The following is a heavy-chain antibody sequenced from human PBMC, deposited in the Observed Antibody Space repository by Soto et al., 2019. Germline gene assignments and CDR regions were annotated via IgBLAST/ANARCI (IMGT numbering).Heavy chain of an antibody. CDR1: GFTFSSYG. J-gene: IGHJ4*02. CDR3: AKAPVVVAATLDY. D-gene: IGHD2-15*01. Sequence: HPGGSLRLSCAASGFTFSSYGMHWVRQAPGKGLEWVAVISYDGSNKYYADSVKGRFTISRDNSKNTLYLQMNSLRAEDTAVYFFAKAPVVVAATLDYLGQGTLVTVS. CDR2: ISYDGSNK. V-gene: IGHV3-30*18.